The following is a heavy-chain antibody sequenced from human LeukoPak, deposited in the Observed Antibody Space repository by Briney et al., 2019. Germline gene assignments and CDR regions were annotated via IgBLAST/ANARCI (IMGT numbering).Heavy chain of an antibody. CDR3: AKIAFSGSYYGGFDY. V-gene: IGHV3-30*18. J-gene: IGHJ4*02. CDR2: ISYDGNNK. Sequence: GGSLRLSCAASGFTFSSHGMHWVRQAPGRGLSGGAVISYDGNNKYYADSVKGRFTISRDNSKSTLYLHVNSLRAEDTAVYYCAKIAFSGSYYGGFDYWGQGTLVTVSS. CDR1: GFTFSSHG. D-gene: IGHD1-26*01.